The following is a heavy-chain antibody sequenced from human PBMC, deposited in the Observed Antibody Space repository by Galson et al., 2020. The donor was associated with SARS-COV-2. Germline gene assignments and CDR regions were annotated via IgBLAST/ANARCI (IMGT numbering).Heavy chain of an antibody. Sequence: SCAASGFTFSSYAMHWVRQAPGKGLEWVAVISYDGSNKYYADSVKGRFTISRDNSKNTLYLQMNSLRAEDTAVYYCARDRYDSSGYSYGMDVWGQGTTVTVSS. CDR3: ARDRYDSSGYSYGMDV. D-gene: IGHD3-22*01. CDR2: ISYDGSNK. J-gene: IGHJ6*02. CDR1: GFTFSSYA. V-gene: IGHV3-30-3*01.